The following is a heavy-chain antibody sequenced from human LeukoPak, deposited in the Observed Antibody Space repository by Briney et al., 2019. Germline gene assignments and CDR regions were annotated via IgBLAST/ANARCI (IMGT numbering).Heavy chain of an antibody. V-gene: IGHV1-18*01. D-gene: IGHD1-1*01. CDR1: GYTFTSYG. Sequence: ASVKVSCKASGYTFTSYGISWVRQAPGQGLEWMGWISAYNGNTNYAQKLQGRATMTTDTSTSTAYMELRSLRSDDTAVYYCASIERHYYYYGMDVWGQGTTVTVSS. CDR2: ISAYNGNT. J-gene: IGHJ6*02. CDR3: ASIERHYYYYGMDV.